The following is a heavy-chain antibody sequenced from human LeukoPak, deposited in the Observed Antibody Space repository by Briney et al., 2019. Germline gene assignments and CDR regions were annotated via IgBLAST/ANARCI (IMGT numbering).Heavy chain of an antibody. D-gene: IGHD3-9*01. CDR3: ARDCPHYDILTGYCDAFDI. CDR2: INPNSGGT. CDR1: GYTFTGYY. Sequence: ASVKVSCKASGYTFTGYYMHWVRQAPGQGLEWMGWINPNSGGTNYAQKFQGRVTMTRDTSISTAYMELSRLRSDDTAVYYCARDCPHYDILTGYCDAFDIWGQGTMVTVSS. J-gene: IGHJ3*02. V-gene: IGHV1-2*02.